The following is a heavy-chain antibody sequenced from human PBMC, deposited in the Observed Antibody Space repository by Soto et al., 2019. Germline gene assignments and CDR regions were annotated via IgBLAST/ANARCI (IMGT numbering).Heavy chain of an antibody. J-gene: IGHJ6*02. Sequence: QVQLVQSGAEVKKPGSSVTVSCKASGGTFSRYTFTWVRQAPGQGLEWMGRIIPIVDIPNYAQNFQGRVTITADKSTSTAYMELSSLTSDDTAVYYCASHFTGVLVLGTSPPGGDNYGWDVWGQGTTVSVS. D-gene: IGHD2-15*01. CDR1: GGTFSRYT. V-gene: IGHV1-69*02. CDR3: ASHFTGVLVLGTSPPGGDNYGWDV. CDR2: IIPIVDIP.